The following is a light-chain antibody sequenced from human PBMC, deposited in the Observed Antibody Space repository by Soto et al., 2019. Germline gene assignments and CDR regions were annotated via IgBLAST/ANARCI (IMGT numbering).Light chain of an antibody. J-gene: IGKJ5*01. CDR3: QQCNNWPLT. CDR2: DAT. Sequence: EIVLTQSPATLSLSPGERATLSCRASQSVRNYLAWYQQKPGQPPRLLIYDATNRATGIPARFSGSGSGTDFTLTISSLDPEDFAVYYCQQCNNWPLTFGQGTRLEIK. CDR1: QSVRNY. V-gene: IGKV3-11*01.